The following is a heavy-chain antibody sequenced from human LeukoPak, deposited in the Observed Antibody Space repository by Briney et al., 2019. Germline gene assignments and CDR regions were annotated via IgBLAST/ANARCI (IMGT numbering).Heavy chain of an antibody. CDR2: INPNSGGT. J-gene: IGHJ4*02. V-gene: IGHV1-2*02. CDR1: GYAFTGYY. D-gene: IGHD5-18*01. CDR3: AREPAMVTGYEYYFDY. Sequence: GGSVRVSCKASGYAFTGYYMHWVRQAPGQGLEWMGWINPNSGGTNYAQKFQGRVTMTRDTSISTAYMELSRLRSDDTAVYYCAREPAMVTGYEYYFDYWGQGTLVTVSS.